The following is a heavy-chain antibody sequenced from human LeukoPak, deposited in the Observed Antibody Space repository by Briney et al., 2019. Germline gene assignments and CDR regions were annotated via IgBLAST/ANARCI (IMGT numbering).Heavy chain of an antibody. CDR2: IWYDGSNK. D-gene: IGHD3-22*01. V-gene: IGHV3-33*06. CDR1: GFTFSSYG. Sequence: PGGSLRLSCAASGFTFSSYGMHWVRQAPGKGLEWVAVIWYDGSNKYYADSVKGRFTISRDNSKNTLYLQMNSLRAEDTAVFYCAKVATKGNYYDSSGYSLDYWGQGTLVTVSS. J-gene: IGHJ4*02. CDR3: AKVATKGNYYDSSGYSLDY.